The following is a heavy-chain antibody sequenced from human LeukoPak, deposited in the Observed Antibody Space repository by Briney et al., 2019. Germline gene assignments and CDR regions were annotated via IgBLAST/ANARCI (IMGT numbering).Heavy chain of an antibody. D-gene: IGHD3-22*01. CDR1: GFTFSSYG. CDR2: IWYDGSNK. CDR3: ARVLLPLYGMDV. Sequence: PGGSLRLSCAASGFTFSSYGMHWVRQAPGKGLEWVAVIWYDGSNKYYADSVKGRFTISRDNSKNTLCLQMNSLRAEDTAVYYCARVLLPLYGMDVWGQGTTVTVSS. V-gene: IGHV3-33*01. J-gene: IGHJ6*02.